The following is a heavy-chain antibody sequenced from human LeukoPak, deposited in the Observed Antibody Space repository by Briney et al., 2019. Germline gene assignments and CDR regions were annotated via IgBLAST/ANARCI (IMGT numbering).Heavy chain of an antibody. Sequence: GGSLRLSCAASGFTFSSYSMNWVRQAPGKGLEWVSSISSSSSYIYYADSVKGRFTISRDNAKNSLYLQMNSLRAEDTAVYYCAIQLSTTYPIDYWGQGTLVTVSS. J-gene: IGHJ4*02. CDR3: AIQLSTTYPIDY. D-gene: IGHD5-24*01. CDR2: ISSSSSYI. CDR1: GFTFSSYS. V-gene: IGHV3-21*01.